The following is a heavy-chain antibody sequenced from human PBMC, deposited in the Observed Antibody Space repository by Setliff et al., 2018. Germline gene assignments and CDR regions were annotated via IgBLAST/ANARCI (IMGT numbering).Heavy chain of an antibody. V-gene: IGHV3-7*01. CDR1: GFTFSRYW. CDR2: IKQDGSEK. D-gene: IGHD3-16*01. CDR3: AKVDSLWDSEYYFDY. J-gene: IGHJ4*02. Sequence: GGSLRLSCAASGFTFSRYWMTWVRQAPGKGLEWVANIKQDGSEKYYADSVKGRFTISRDNSRNTLDLQMNSLGTEDTAVYYCAKVDSLWDSEYYFDYWGQGTLVTVSS.